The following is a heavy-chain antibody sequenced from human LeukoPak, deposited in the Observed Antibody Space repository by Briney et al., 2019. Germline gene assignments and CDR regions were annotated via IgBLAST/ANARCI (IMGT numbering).Heavy chain of an antibody. CDR1: GFTFSSYN. D-gene: IGHD4-17*01. V-gene: IGHV3-48*01. CDR2: ISSTSSTI. Sequence: GGSLRLSCAASGFTFSSYNMNWVRQAPGKGLEWVSYISSTSSTIYYADSVKGRFTISRDNAKNSLYLQMNSLRAEDTAVYYCAGINDYGDTEGGYWGQGTLVTVSS. J-gene: IGHJ4*02. CDR3: AGINDYGDTEGGY.